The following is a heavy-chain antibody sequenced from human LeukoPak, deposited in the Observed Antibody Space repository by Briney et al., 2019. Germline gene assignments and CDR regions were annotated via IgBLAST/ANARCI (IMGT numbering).Heavy chain of an antibody. V-gene: IGHV3-21*01. J-gene: IGHJ6*02. Sequence: GGSLRLSCAASGFTFSSYNMNWDRQAPGKGLEWVSSISDNIRSTFYADSVKGRFTISRDNARNSLYLQMNSLRAEDSAVYYCARDPGSGRDHYYGMDVWGQGTTVTVSS. CDR3: ARDPGSGRDHYYGMDV. CDR1: GFTFSSYN. D-gene: IGHD6-19*01. CDR2: ISDNIRST.